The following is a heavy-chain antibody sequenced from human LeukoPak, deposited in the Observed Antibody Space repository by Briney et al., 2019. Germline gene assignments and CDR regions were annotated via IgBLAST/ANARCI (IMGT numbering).Heavy chain of an antibody. CDR2: LSGSTT. CDR1: GFTFSIYA. J-gene: IGHJ5*02. D-gene: IGHD2/OR15-2a*01. V-gene: IGHV3-23*01. Sequence: GGSLRLSCAISGFTFSIYAMSWVRQAPGKGLEWVAGLSGSTTYYADFVKGRFTISRDFSNNTLYLQMNSLRVEDTAIYYCAKRCCDSGICCFDDWGQGTLVTVSP. CDR3: AKRCCDSGICCFDD.